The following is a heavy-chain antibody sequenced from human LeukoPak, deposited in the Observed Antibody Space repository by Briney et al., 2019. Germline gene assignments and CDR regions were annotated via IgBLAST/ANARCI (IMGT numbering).Heavy chain of an antibody. CDR3: ARDVQNYYGSGTLYYFDY. V-gene: IGHV4-38-2*02. J-gene: IGHJ4*02. Sequence: MTSETLPLTCAVSGYSISSGYYWGWIRQPPGKGLEWIGSIYHSGSTYYNPSLKSRVIISVDTSKNQFSLKLSSVTAADTAVYYCARDVQNYYGSGTLYYFDYWGQGTLVTVSS. CDR1: GYSISSGYY. D-gene: IGHD3-10*01. CDR2: IYHSGST.